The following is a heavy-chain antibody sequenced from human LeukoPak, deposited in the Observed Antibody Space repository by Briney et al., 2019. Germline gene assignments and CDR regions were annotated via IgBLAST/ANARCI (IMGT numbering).Heavy chain of an antibody. Sequence: GGSLRLSCAASGLTFSRYWMSWVRQAPGKGLEWVANIKQDGSEKYYVDSVKGRFTISRDNAKNSLYLQMNSLRAEDTAVYYCARGGPYCSGGSCAVRYWGQGTLVTVSS. CDR1: GLTFSRYW. D-gene: IGHD2-15*01. CDR2: IKQDGSEK. CDR3: ARGGPYCSGGSCAVRY. J-gene: IGHJ4*02. V-gene: IGHV3-7*03.